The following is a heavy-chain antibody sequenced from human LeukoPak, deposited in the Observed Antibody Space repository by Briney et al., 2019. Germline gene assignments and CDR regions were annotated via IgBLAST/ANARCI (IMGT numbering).Heavy chain of an antibody. D-gene: IGHD3-9*01. V-gene: IGHV1-2*02. J-gene: IGHJ5*02. CDR1: GYTFTGYY. CDR2: INPNSGGT. Sequence: PGASVKVSCXASGYTFTGYYMHWERQATGQGPEWMGWINPNSGGTNYAQKFQGRVTMTRDTSISTAYMELSRLRSDDTAVYYCARQYYDILTGYYDNWFDPWGQGTLVTVSS. CDR3: ARQYYDILTGYYDNWFDP.